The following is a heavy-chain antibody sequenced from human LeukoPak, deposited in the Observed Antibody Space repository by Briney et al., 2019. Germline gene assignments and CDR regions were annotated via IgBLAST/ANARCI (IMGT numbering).Heavy chain of an antibody. CDR3: ARWTGSYFDY. V-gene: IGHV3-64*02. Sequence: GGSLRLSRAASGFTFSTYDMHWVRQAPGKGLEYTSAISSNGGTTYYADSVKGRFTISRDNSKNTLYLQMGSLRAEDMALYYRARWTGSYFDYWGQGTLVTVSS. D-gene: IGHD3/OR15-3a*01. CDR2: ISSNGGTT. CDR1: GFTFSTYD. J-gene: IGHJ4*02.